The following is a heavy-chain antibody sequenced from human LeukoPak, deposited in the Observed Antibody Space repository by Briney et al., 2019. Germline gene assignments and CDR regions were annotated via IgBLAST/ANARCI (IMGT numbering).Heavy chain of an antibody. V-gene: IGHV3-23*01. D-gene: IGHD3-22*01. Sequence: GGSLRLSCAASGFTFSSYAMSWVRQAPGKGLKWVSTISSGGGSTYYADSVKGRFTISRDNSKNTLYLQMNSLRADDTAVYYCAKEGGYYGFYFDYWGQGTLVTVSS. CDR1: GFTFSSYA. CDR3: AKEGGYYGFYFDY. J-gene: IGHJ4*02. CDR2: ISSGGGST.